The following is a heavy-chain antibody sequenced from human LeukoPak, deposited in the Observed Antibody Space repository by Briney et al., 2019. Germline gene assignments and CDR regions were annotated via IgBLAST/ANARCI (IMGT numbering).Heavy chain of an antibody. V-gene: IGHV5-51*01. CDR3: SRLRSGWYEYIDY. CDR2: IYPGDSDT. CDR1: GYSFTSYL. J-gene: IGHJ4*02. Sequence: ESLKISCKGSGYSFTSYLIGWVRQTPGKGLEWMGVIYPGDSDTRYSPSFQAQVTISADKSISTAYLQWSSLKASATAMYYCSRLRSGWYEYIDYWGEGALVTVSS. D-gene: IGHD6-19*01.